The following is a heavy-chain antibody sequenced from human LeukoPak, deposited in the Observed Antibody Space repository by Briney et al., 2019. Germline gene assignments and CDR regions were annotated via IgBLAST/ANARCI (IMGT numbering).Heavy chain of an antibody. CDR2: TRNKANSYTT. V-gene: IGHV3-72*01. CDR1: GFTFSDHY. J-gene: IGHJ4*02. D-gene: IGHD6-13*01. Sequence: GGSLRLSCAASGFTFSDHYMDWVRQAPGKGLEWVGRTRNKANSYTTEYAASVKGRFTISRDDSKNSLYLQMNSLKTEDTAVYYCAREMDLPLDIAAAGPFDYWGQGTLVTVSS. CDR3: AREMDLPLDIAAAGPFDY.